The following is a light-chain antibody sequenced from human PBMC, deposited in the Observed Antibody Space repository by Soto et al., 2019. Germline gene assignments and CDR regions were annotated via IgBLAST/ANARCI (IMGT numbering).Light chain of an antibody. V-gene: IGLV2-14*03. CDR3: QAYDYSLTASV. Sequence: QSALTQPASVSGSPGQSITISCIGTSSDIGGYNFVSWYQQYPGKAPKLVIFGNRNRPSGVPERFSGSKSGTSASLAITGLQAEDEADYYCQAYDYSLTASVFGGGTQLTVL. J-gene: IGLJ3*02. CDR2: GNR. CDR1: SSDIGGYNF.